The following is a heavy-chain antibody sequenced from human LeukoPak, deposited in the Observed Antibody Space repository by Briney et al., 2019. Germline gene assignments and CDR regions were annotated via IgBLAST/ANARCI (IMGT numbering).Heavy chain of an antibody. CDR1: GYTFTGYY. CDR3: ARDIVVPAADRNWFDP. V-gene: IGHV1-2*02. CDR2: INPNSGGT. Sequence: ASVKVSCKASGYTFTGYYMHWVRQAPGQGLEWMGWINPNSGGTNYAQKFQGRVTMTRATSISTAYMELSRLRCDDTAVYYCARDIVVPAADRNWFDPWGQGTLVTVSS. J-gene: IGHJ5*02. D-gene: IGHD2-2*01.